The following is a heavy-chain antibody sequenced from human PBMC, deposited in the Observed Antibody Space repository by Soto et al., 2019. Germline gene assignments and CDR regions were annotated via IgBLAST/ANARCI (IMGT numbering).Heavy chain of an antibody. J-gene: IGHJ4*02. D-gene: IGHD6-19*01. CDR3: GKERRGSGWCMCSY. CDR1: GFTFSSYA. V-gene: IGHV3-23*01. CDR2: IYGNGADT. Sequence: XGSLYLSCSASGFTFSSYALSWIRQAPGKGLDWVSAIYGNGADTSYADSMRGRFTRYRENAKHTLFQQRNSLRDDDMAVYYCGKERRGSGWCMCSYWGQGILVTVSS.